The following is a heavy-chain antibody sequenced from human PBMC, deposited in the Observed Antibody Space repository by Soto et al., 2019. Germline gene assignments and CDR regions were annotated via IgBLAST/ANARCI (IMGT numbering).Heavy chain of an antibody. Sequence: ASVKVSCKASGYTFTGYDTHWVRQAPGQGLEWMGWINPNSGGTNYAQKFQGWVTMTRDTSMSTAYMELSRLRSDDTAVYCCARRDSSGYYFDYWGQGTLVTVSS. CDR3: ARRDSSGYYFDY. D-gene: IGHD3-22*01. CDR1: GYTFTGYD. CDR2: INPNSGGT. J-gene: IGHJ4*02. V-gene: IGHV1-2*04.